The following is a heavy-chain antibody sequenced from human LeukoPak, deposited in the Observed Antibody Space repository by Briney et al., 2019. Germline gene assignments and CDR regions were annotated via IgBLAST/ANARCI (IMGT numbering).Heavy chain of an antibody. CDR1: GGSISSGGFY. CDR2: MYYSGST. Sequence: SQTLSLTCTVSGGSISSGGFYWSWIRQHPGKGLEWIGTMYYSGSTYYNPSLKSRVTILVDTSKNQFSLKLSSVTAADTAVYYCARDSYVVWWFDPWGQGTLVTVSS. J-gene: IGHJ5*02. V-gene: IGHV4-31*03. CDR3: ARDSYVVWWFDP. D-gene: IGHD3-16*01.